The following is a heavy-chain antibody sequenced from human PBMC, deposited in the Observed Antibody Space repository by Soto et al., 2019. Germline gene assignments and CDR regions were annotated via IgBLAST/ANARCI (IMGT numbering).Heavy chain of an antibody. J-gene: IGHJ6*02. CDR2: IIPIFGTA. CDR3: RYSYAHNYYYGMDV. CDR1: GGTFSSYA. V-gene: IGHV1-69*13. D-gene: IGHD5-18*01. Sequence: SVKVSCKASGGTFSSYAISWVRQAPGQGLEWMGGIIPIFGTANYAQKFQGRVTITADESTSTAYMELSSLRSEDTAVYYCRYSYAHNYYYGMDVWGQGTTVTVS.